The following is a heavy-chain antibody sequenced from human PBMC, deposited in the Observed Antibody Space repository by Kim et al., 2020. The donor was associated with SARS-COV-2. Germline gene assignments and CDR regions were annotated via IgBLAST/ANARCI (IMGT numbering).Heavy chain of an antibody. CDR1: GYTFTGYY. Sequence: ASVKVSCKASGYTFTGYYMHWVRQAPGQGLEWMGWINPNSGGTNYAQKFQGRVTMTRDTSISTAYMELSRLRSDDTAVYYCARGTSDTAMARFFGDAFDIWGQGTMVTVSS. CDR3: ARGTSDTAMARFFGDAFDI. CDR2: INPNSGGT. J-gene: IGHJ3*02. D-gene: IGHD5-18*01. V-gene: IGHV1-2*02.